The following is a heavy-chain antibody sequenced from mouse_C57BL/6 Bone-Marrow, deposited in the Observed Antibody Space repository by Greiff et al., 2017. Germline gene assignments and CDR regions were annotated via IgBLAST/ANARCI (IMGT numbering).Heavy chain of an antibody. J-gene: IGHJ4*01. V-gene: IGHV1-7*01. CDR3: ARSYYSNFYYAMDY. Sequence: QVHVKQSGAELAKPGASVKLSCTASGYTFTSYWMHWVKQRPGQGLEWIGYINPSSGYTKYNQKFKDKATLTADKSSSTAYMQLSSLTYEDSAVYYCARSYYSNFYYAMDYWGQGTSVTVSS. CDR2: INPSSGYT. CDR1: GYTFTSYW. D-gene: IGHD2-5*01.